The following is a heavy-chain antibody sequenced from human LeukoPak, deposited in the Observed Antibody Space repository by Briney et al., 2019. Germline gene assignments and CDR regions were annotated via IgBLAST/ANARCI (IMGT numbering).Heavy chain of an antibody. CDR3: AREYYYEELDY. D-gene: IGHD3-22*01. J-gene: IGHJ4*02. Sequence: GGSLRLSCAASGFTFSSYPMHWVRQAPGKGLEYVSGISSNGDSTYYANSVKGRFTTSRDNSKNTLYLQMGSLRAEDMAVYYCAREYYYEELDYWGQGTLVTVSS. CDR1: GFTFSSYP. CDR2: ISSNGDST. V-gene: IGHV3-64*01.